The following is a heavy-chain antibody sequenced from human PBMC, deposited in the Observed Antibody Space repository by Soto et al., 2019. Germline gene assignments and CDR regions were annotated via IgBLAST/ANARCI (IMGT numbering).Heavy chain of an antibody. CDR2: IYYSGST. V-gene: IGHV4-31*03. D-gene: IGHD2-15*01. J-gene: IGHJ5*02. CDR1: GGSISSGGYY. Sequence: SETLSLTCTVSGGSISSGGYYWSWIRQHPGKGLEWIGYIYYSGSTYYNPSLKSRVTISVDTSKNQFSLKLSSVTAADTAVYYCARDGHCSGGSCYEGAGWFDPWGQGTLVTVSS. CDR3: ARDGHCSGGSCYEGAGWFDP.